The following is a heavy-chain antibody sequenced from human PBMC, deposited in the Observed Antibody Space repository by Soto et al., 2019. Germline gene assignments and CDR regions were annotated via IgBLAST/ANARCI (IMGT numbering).Heavy chain of an antibody. J-gene: IGHJ4*02. Sequence: EVQLLESGGGLVQPGGSLRLSCAASGFTFSSYAMTWVRQAPGKGLEWVSAISASGASTYYADSVKGRVTISRDNSKHTLCLKVNRLRAEDTAVYYCAKDPTRPIDYWGQGTLVTGSS. V-gene: IGHV3-23*01. CDR3: AKDPTRPIDY. CDR1: GFTFSSYA. CDR2: ISASGAST.